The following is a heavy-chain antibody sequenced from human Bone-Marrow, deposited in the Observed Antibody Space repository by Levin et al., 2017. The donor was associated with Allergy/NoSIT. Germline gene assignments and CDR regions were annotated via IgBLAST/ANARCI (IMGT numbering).Heavy chain of an antibody. CDR1: GGTFSSYA. D-gene: IGHD3-10*01. Sequence: KISCKASGGTFSSYAISWVRQAPGQGLEWMGGIIPIFGTANYAQKFQGRVTITADKSTSTAYMELSSLRSEDTAVYYCARAATYYYYDAPDGWGQGTTVTVSS. CDR2: IIPIFGTA. J-gene: IGHJ6*02. V-gene: IGHV1-69*06. CDR3: ARAATYYYYDAPDG.